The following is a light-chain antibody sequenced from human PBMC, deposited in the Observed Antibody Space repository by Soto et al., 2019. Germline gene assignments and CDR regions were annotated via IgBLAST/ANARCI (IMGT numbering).Light chain of an antibody. CDR3: QQYHNWPPLT. CDR1: QSVSSN. V-gene: IGKV3-15*01. Sequence: EIVMTQSPATLSVSPGERATLSCRASQSVSSNLAWYQQKSGQAPRLLIYGASTRATGIPARFSGSGSGTEFTLTINSLQSEDFALYYCQQYHNWPPLTFGGGTKVEIK. J-gene: IGKJ4*01. CDR2: GAS.